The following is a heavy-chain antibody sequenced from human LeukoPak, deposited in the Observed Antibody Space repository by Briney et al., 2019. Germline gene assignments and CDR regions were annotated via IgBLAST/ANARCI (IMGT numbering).Heavy chain of an antibody. V-gene: IGHV4-34*01. CDR1: GGSFSGYY. J-gene: IGHJ4*02. Sequence: PSETLSLTCAVYGGSFSGYYWSWIRQPPGKGLEWIGEINHSGSTNYNPSLKSRVTISVDTSKNQFSLKLSSVTAADTAVYYCARGREWLRSFDYWGQGTLVTFAS. D-gene: IGHD5-12*01. CDR3: ARGREWLRSFDY. CDR2: INHSGST.